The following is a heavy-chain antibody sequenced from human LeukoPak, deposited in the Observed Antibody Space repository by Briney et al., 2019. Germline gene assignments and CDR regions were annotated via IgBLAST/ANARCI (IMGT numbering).Heavy chain of an antibody. Sequence: SETLSLTCAVYGGSFCGYYWSWIRQPPGKGLEWIGEINHSGSTNYNPSLKSRVTISVDTSKNQSSLKLGSVTAADTAVYYCARQYSNSPYYYYYYYMDVWGKGTTVTVSS. CDR2: INHSGST. CDR3: ARQYSNSPYYYYYYYMDV. D-gene: IGHD4-11*01. V-gene: IGHV4-34*01. CDR1: GGSFCGYY. J-gene: IGHJ6*03.